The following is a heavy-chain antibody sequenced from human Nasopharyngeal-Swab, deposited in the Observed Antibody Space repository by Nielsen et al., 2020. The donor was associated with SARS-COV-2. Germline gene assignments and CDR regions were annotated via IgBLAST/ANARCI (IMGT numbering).Heavy chain of an antibody. CDR1: GGSISSSSYY. V-gene: IGHV4-39*01. CDR3: ARHASGSYYPGVAGNWFDP. D-gene: IGHD1-26*01. Sequence: SETLSLTCTVSGGSISSSSYYWGWIRQPPGKGLEWIGSIYYSGSTYYNPSLKSRVPIPVDTSKNQFALKLSSVTAADTAVYYCARHASGSYYPGVAGNWFDPWGQGTLVTVSS. J-gene: IGHJ5*02. CDR2: IYYSGST.